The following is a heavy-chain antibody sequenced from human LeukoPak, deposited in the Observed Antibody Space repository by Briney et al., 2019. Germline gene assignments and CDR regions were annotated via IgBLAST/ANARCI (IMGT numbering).Heavy chain of an antibody. D-gene: IGHD2-15*01. J-gene: IGHJ6*01. CDR2: LNPSCGVT. V-gene: IGHV1-2*02. CDR3: ARGVIAATHYYFYGVDV. CDR1: GYTFTGYY. Sequence: ASVKVSCKASGYTFTGYYIHWVRQAPGQGLVWMGWLNPSCGVTNYAQKFQGRVTMTRDTSIRTAYMELSRIRSDHTARYYCARGVIAATHYYFYGVDVWGPGTTVTVSP.